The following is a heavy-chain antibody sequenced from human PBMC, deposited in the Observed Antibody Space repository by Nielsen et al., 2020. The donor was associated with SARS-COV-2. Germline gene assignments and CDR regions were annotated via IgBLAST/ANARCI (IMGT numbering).Heavy chain of an antibody. D-gene: IGHD3-10*01. CDR3: AREALKELLWFGESSSYYGMDV. CDR1: GFTFDDYA. CDR2: ISWNSGSI. Sequence: GGSLRLSCAASGFTFDDYAMHWVRQAPGKGLEWVSGISWNSGSIGYADSVKGRFTISRDNAKNSLYLQMNSLRAEDTAVYYCAREALKELLWFGESSSYYGMDVWGQGTTVTVSS. J-gene: IGHJ6*02. V-gene: IGHV3-9*01.